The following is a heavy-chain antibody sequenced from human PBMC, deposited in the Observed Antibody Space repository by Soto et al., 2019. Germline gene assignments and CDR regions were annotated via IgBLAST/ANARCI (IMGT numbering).Heavy chain of an antibody. CDR1: GFTVRGNC. V-gene: IGHV3-66*01. J-gene: IGHJ6*04. CDR3: ARDRPLFRSVESS. Sequence: VVSMRLSCGASGFTVRGNCMSCVRQAPGKGLEWVSVIYSGGSTYYADSVKGRFTISRDNSKNTLYPQMTSLRAEDMAVYHCARDRPLFRSVESSRGNGTSVIVSS. D-gene: IGHD3-10*01. CDR2: IYSGGST.